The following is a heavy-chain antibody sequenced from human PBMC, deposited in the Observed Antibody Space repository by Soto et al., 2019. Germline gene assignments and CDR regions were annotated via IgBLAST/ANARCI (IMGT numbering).Heavy chain of an antibody. J-gene: IGHJ4*02. CDR1: GYTFTSYG. CDR2: ISAYNGNT. Sequence: ASVKVSCKASGYTFTSYGISWVRQAPGQGLEWMGWISAYNGNTNYAQKLQGRVTMTTDTSTSTAYMELRSLRSDDTAVYYCATDDVHYYDSSGYFRYWGQGTLVTVSS. CDR3: ATDDVHYYDSSGYFRY. V-gene: IGHV1-18*01. D-gene: IGHD3-22*01.